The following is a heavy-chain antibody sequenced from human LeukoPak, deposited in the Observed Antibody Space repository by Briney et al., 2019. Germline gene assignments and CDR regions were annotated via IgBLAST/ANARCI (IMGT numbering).Heavy chain of an antibody. J-gene: IGHJ5*02. Sequence: GGSLRLSCVDSGFTFSNYWMSWVRQAPGKGLEWVANIKQDGSDKYYVDSVKGRFTISRDSAKNSLYLLMNSLRAEDTAVYYCARGGGEFDPWGQGTLVIVSS. CDR3: ARGGGEFDP. D-gene: IGHD2-21*01. CDR2: IKQDGSDK. V-gene: IGHV3-7*01. CDR1: GFTFSNYW.